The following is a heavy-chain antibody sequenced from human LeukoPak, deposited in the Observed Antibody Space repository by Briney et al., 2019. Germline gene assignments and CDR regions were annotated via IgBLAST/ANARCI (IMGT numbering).Heavy chain of an antibody. D-gene: IGHD6-19*01. CDR1: GFTVSSNY. CDR2: IYSGDST. V-gene: IGHV3-66*01. CDR3: AREIGHSSGWYTETEKYNWFDP. Sequence: GGSLRLSCAASGFTVSSNYMSWVRQAPGKGLEWVSVIYSGDSTYYADSVKGRFTISRDNSKNTLYLQMTSLRAEDTAVYYCAREIGHSSGWYTETEKYNWFDPWGQGTLVTVSS. J-gene: IGHJ5*02.